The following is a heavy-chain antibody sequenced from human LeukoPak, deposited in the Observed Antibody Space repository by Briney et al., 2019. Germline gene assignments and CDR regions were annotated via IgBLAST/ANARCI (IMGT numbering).Heavy chain of an antibody. CDR1: GGSISSYY. D-gene: IGHD6-13*01. V-gene: IGHV4-4*07. CDR3: ARELAAAGYYYYYYMDV. Sequence: PSETLSLTCAVSGGSISSYYWSWIRQPAGKGLEWIGRIYTGGSTNYNPSLKSRVTMSVDTSKNQFSLKLSSVTAADTAVYYCARELAAAGYYYYYYMDVWGKGTTVTVSS. J-gene: IGHJ6*03. CDR2: IYTGGST.